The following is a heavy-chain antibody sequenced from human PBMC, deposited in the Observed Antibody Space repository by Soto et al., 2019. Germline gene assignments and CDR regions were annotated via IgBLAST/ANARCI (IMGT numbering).Heavy chain of an antibody. J-gene: IGHJ3*02. D-gene: IGHD3-22*01. CDR2: IIPIFGTA. Sequence: SVKVSCKASGGTFSSYAISWVRRAPGQGLEWVGGIIPIFGTANYAQKFQGRVTITADESTSTAYMELSSLRSEDTAVYYCASSWSDGSGYVHPGDAFDIWGQGTMVTVSS. CDR1: GGTFSSYA. V-gene: IGHV1-69*13. CDR3: ASSWSDGSGYVHPGDAFDI.